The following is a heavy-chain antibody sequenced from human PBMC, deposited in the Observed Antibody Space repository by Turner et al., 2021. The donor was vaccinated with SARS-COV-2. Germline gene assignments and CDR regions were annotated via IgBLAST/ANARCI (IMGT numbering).Heavy chain of an antibody. D-gene: IGHD3-22*01. J-gene: IGHJ4*02. CDR3: ARVNGYYSSGYWSDY. CDR2: IIPIFGTA. CDR1: GGTFSSYA. V-gene: IGHV1-69*01. Sequence: QVQLVQSGAEVKKPGSSVKLPCKASGGTFSSYAISWVRQAPGQGLEWMGGIIPIFGTAIYARNFQGRVTITADESTSTAYMELSSLRSEDTAVYYCARVNGYYSSGYWSDYWGQGTLVTVSS.